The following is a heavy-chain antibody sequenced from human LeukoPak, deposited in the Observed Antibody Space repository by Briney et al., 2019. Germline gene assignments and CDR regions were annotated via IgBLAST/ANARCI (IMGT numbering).Heavy chain of an antibody. V-gene: IGHV1-69*04. D-gene: IGHD6-13*01. Sequence: ASVKVSCKASGGTFSSYAISWVRQAPGQGLEWMGRIIPILGIANYAQKFQGRVTITADKSTSTAYMELSSLRSEDTAVYYCARGGGIAAAYYYYYGMDVWGQGTTVTVSS. CDR1: GGTFSSYA. CDR2: IIPILGIA. J-gene: IGHJ6*02. CDR3: ARGGGIAAAYYYYYGMDV.